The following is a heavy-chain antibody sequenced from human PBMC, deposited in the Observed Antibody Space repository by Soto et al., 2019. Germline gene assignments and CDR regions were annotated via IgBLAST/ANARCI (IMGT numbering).Heavy chain of an antibody. CDR3: ARGDYGDFDY. V-gene: IGHV4-31*03. CDR2: IYYSGST. CDR1: GGSISSGGYY. J-gene: IGHJ4*02. D-gene: IGHD4-17*01. Sequence: ASETLSLTCTVSGGSISSGGYYWSWIRQHPGKGLEWIGYIYYSGSTYYNPSLKSRVTISVDTSKNQFSLKLSSVTAADTAVYYCARGDYGDFDYWGQGTLVTVSS.